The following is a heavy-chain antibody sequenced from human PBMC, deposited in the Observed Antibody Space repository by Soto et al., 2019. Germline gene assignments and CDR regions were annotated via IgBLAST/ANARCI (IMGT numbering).Heavy chain of an antibody. D-gene: IGHD3-3*01. CDR1: GGSFSGYY. V-gene: IGHV4-34*01. J-gene: IGHJ6*03. CDR2: INHSGST. CDR3: ARGLRGNFWSAHYYYMDV. Sequence: SETLSLTCAVYGGSFSGYYWSWIRQPPGKGLEWIGEINHSGSTNYNPSLKSRVTISVDTSKNQFSLKLSSVTAADTAVYYCARGLRGNFWSAHYYYMDVWGKGTTVTVSS.